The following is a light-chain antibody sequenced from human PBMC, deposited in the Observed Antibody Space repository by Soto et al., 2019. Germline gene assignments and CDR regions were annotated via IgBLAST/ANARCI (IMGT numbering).Light chain of an antibody. V-gene: IGKV3-20*01. Sequence: EIVLTQSPGTLSLSPGERATLSCRTSQSVSSTYLAWYQQKPGQAPRLLIYGASTRATGIPDRFSGSGSGTDFTLTISTLEPEDSAVYYCQQYGSSPTCTFGQGTKVDIK. J-gene: IGKJ1*01. CDR3: QQYGSSPTCT. CDR2: GAS. CDR1: QSVSSTY.